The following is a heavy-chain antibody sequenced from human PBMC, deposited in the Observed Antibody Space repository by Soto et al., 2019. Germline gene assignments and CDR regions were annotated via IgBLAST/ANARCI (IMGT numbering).Heavy chain of an antibody. Sequence: VRQAPGQGLEWMGGIIPMFDSTNYAQKFQGRVTITADESTSTAFMELSSLRSEDTAVYYCARRVVVTSVRDIAYYYYGLDVWGQGTTVTVSS. V-gene: IGHV1-69*01. CDR3: ARRVVVTSVRDIAYYYYGLDV. D-gene: IGHD2-21*02. CDR2: IIPMFDST. J-gene: IGHJ6*02.